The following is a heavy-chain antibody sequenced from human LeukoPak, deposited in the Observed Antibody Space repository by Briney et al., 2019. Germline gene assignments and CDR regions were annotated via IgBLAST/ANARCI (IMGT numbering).Heavy chain of an antibody. D-gene: IGHD1-1*01. CDR3: AKVASTTRRHDAFDI. J-gene: IGHJ3*02. Sequence: ASVKVSCKASGYALTDYYIHWVRQAPGQGLEWMGWITPSSGGTIYAQKFQGRVTMTRDMSISTAYMELSRLRSDDTAVYYCAKVASTTRRHDAFDIWGQGTLVTVSS. CDR2: ITPSSGGT. V-gene: IGHV1-2*02. CDR1: GYALTDYY.